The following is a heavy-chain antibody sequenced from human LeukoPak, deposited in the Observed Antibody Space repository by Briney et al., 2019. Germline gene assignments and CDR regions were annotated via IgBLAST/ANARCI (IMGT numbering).Heavy chain of an antibody. CDR2: ISSSSTYV. V-gene: IGHV3-21*01. CDR1: GFTFSTYS. CDR3: ARENWYKFDY. J-gene: IGHJ4*02. Sequence: PGGSLRLSCAASGFTFSTYSMNWVRQAPGKGLEWVSSISSSSTYVYYADSVKGRFTISRDNAKNSLYLQMNSLRAEDTALYYCARENWYKFDYWGQGTLVTVPS. D-gene: IGHD1/OR15-1a*01.